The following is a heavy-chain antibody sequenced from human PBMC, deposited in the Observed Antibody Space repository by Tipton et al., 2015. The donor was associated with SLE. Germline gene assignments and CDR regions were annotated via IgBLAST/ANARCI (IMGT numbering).Heavy chain of an antibody. V-gene: IGHV3-23*01. CDR3: ARHTRQNNGFYLAWGGDY. CDR2: ISGGGENT. Sequence: SLRLSCAASGFTFKDYAMSWVRQAPGKGLQWVTTISGGGENTYYADSVKGRFIISRDNSKNTLFLQMSSLRLDDTALYFCARHTRQNNGFYLAWGGDYWGQGTPVTVST. CDR1: GFTFKDYA. D-gene: IGHD3-3*01. J-gene: IGHJ4*02.